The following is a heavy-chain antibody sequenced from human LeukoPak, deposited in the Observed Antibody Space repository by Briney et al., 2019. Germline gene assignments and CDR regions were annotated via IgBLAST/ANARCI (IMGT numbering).Heavy chain of an antibody. Sequence: SETLSLTCSVSGGSISGYYWTWIRQPAGKGLEWIGRVYTSGSTHYNPSLKTQLTMSVDTSKNQFSLKLSSVTAADTAVYYCARLITGTTTAFDIWGQGTMVTVSS. CDR3: ARLITGTTTAFDI. CDR2: VYTSGST. J-gene: IGHJ3*02. CDR1: GGSISGYY. V-gene: IGHV4-4*07. D-gene: IGHD1-7*01.